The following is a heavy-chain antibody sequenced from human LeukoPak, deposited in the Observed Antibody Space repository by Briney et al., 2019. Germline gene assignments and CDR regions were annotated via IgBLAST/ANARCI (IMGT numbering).Heavy chain of an antibody. CDR2: IHYSGTP. V-gene: IGHV4-39*01. CDR3: AGGDSNYYYDSSGYYFN. CDR1: GASINNGHHY. Sequence: PSETLSLTCSGASINNGHHYRAWIRQRPGKGLEWIGTIHYSGTPIFYNPSLERRVTLFADTSKNQFSLTLSSVTAADTAVYYCAGGDSNYYYDSSGYYFNWGQGTLVTVSS. J-gene: IGHJ4*02. D-gene: IGHD3-22*01.